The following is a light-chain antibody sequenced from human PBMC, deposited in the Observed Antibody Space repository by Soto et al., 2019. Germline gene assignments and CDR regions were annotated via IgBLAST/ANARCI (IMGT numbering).Light chain of an antibody. CDR3: SSYTSSSPVV. V-gene: IGLV2-14*01. J-gene: IGLJ2*01. CDR2: DVS. Sequence: QSALTQPASVSGSPGQSITISCTGTSSDVGGYNYVSWYQQHPGKAPKLMIYDVSYRPLGVSNRFSGSKSGNTASLTISGLQTEDEADYYCSSYTSSSPVVFGGGTKLTVL. CDR1: SSDVGGYNY.